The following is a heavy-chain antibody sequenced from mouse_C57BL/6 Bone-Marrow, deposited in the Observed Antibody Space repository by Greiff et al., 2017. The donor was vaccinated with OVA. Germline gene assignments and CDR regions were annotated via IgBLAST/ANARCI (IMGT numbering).Heavy chain of an antibody. D-gene: IGHD1-1*01. V-gene: IGHV5-12*01. Sequence: EVQLVESGGGLVQPGGSLKLSCAASGFTFSDYYMYWVRQTPEKRLEWVAYIRNGGGSTYYPDTVKGRFTISRDNAKNTLYLQMSRLKSEDTAMYYCAREELPWYFDVWGTGTTVTVSS. CDR3: AREELPWYFDV. J-gene: IGHJ1*03. CDR2: IRNGGGST. CDR1: GFTFSDYY.